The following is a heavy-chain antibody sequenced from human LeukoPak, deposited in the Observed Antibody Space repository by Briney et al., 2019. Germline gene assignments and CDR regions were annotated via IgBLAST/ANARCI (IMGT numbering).Heavy chain of an antibody. CDR1: GGSSSSSSYY. J-gene: IGHJ5*02. V-gene: IGHV4-39*01. CDR2: IYYSGST. Sequence: SETLSRTCTVSGGSSSSSSYYWGWIRQPPGKGLEWIGSIYYSGSTYYNPSLKSRVTISVDTSKNQFSLKLSSVTAADTAVYYCARHGYYDILTGYYTYTWIDPWGQGTLVTVSS. CDR3: ARHGYYDILTGYYTYTWIDP. D-gene: IGHD3-9*01.